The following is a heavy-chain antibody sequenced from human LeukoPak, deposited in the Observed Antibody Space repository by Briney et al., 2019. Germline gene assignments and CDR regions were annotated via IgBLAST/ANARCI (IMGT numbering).Heavy chain of an antibody. V-gene: IGHV3-74*01. CDR3: ARPPESCGGDCYSYYFDY. J-gene: IGHJ4*02. Sequence: PGGSLRLSCAASGFIFSSYWMHWVRHAPGKGLAWVSRINTDGSSTSYADSVKGRFTISRDNSKNTLYLQMNSLRAEDTAVYYCARPPESCGGDCYSYYFDYWGQGTLVTVSS. CDR2: INTDGSST. D-gene: IGHD2-21*02. CDR1: GFIFSSYW.